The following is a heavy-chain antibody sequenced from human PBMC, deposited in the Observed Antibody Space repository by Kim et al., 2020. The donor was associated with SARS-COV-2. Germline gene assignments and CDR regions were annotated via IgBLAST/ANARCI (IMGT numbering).Heavy chain of an antibody. CDR3: ARDRGDALPLWFGESFSNWFDP. CDR1: GYTFTSYA. D-gene: IGHD3-10*01. V-gene: IGHV1-3*01. CDR2: INAGNGNT. J-gene: IGHJ5*02. Sequence: ASVKVSCKASGYTFTSYAMHWVRQAPGQRLEWMGWINAGNGNTKYSQKFQGRVTITRDTSASTAYMELSSLRSEDTAVYYCARDRGDALPLWFGESFSNWFDPWGQGTLVTVSS.